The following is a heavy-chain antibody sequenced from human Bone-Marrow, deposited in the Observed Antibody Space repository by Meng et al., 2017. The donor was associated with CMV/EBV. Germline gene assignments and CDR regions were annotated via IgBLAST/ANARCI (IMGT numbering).Heavy chain of an antibody. CDR3: ARESRSSTSSDAFDI. J-gene: IGHJ3*02. V-gene: IGHV3-30*04. Sequence: GGSLRLSCVASGFTFSTHAMNWVRQAPGKGLEWVAVISYDGSNKYYSDSVKGRFTISRDNSKNTLYLHMNSLRAEDTAVYYCARESRSSTSSDAFDIWGQGTMVTVSS. D-gene: IGHD2-2*01. CDR2: ISYDGSNK. CDR1: GFTFSTHA.